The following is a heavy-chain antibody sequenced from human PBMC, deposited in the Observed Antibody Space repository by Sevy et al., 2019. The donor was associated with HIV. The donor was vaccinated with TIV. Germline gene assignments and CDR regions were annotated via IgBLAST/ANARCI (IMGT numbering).Heavy chain of an antibody. Sequence: GGSLRLSCAASGFTFGNYAMSWVRQAPGKGLEWVSSLSGNGGYTYYAESVKGRFTISRDNSKNTLYLHMSSLGAEDTAVYYCARNLSPSGAFDIWGQGTRVTVSS. J-gene: IGHJ3*02. V-gene: IGHV3-23*01. CDR1: GFTFGNYA. CDR2: LSGNGGYT. D-gene: IGHD6-25*01. CDR3: ARNLSPSGAFDI.